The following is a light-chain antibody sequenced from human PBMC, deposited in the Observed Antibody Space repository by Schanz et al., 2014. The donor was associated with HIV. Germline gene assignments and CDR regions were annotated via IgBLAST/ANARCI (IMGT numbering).Light chain of an antibody. Sequence: QSALTQPRSVSGSPGQSVAISCTGTSSDVGGYNYVSWYQQHPGKAPKLMIYDVTKPPSGVPDRFSGSKSGNTASLTISGLQAEDEADYYCGSCSTTNTCTFGGGTKLTVL. CDR3: GSCSTTNTCT. CDR1: SSDVGGYNY. CDR2: DVT. J-gene: IGLJ3*02. V-gene: IGLV2-11*01.